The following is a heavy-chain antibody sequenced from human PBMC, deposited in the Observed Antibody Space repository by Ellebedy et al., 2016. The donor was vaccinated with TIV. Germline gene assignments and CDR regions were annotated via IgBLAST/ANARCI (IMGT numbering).Heavy chain of an antibody. Sequence: MPSETLSLTCTVSGGSISTYYWSWIRQPPGKGLEWIGNIYDNGSANYNPSLKSRVIISLGASKNQFSLKMRSVIAADTAVYYCARRGVRWRGDAFDIWGQGTMVTVSS. CDR3: ARRGVRWRGDAFDI. V-gene: IGHV4-59*08. CDR1: GGSISTYY. J-gene: IGHJ3*02. D-gene: IGHD4-23*01. CDR2: IYDNGSA.